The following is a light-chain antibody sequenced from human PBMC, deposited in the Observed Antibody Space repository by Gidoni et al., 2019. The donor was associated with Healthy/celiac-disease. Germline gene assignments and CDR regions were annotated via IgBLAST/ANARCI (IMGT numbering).Light chain of an antibody. J-gene: IGKJ4*02. CDR1: QSVSSY. V-gene: IGKV3-11*01. CDR2: DEA. CDR3: QQRSNWHPLT. Sequence: EIVLTPSPATLSLSPGVTPTLPCRPSQSVSSYLAWYQQKPAQAPRILIYDEANRVTRIPARFSGSGSGTDLTLTISSIEHEDVAVYYCQQRSNWHPLTFGGGTKVEIK.